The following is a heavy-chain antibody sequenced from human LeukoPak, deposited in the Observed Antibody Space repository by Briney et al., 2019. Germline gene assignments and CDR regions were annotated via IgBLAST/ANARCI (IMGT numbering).Heavy chain of an antibody. CDR2: IHNGDT. J-gene: IGHJ3*02. Sequence: PSDTLSLTCAVSGDSISNFYWNWLRQPPGKGLEWIGYIHNGDTNYNPSLKGRVTISVDTSKNQFSLELISVIAADTAVYYCARYRAFDIWGQGTMVTVSS. CDR1: GDSISNFY. V-gene: IGHV4-59*07. CDR3: ARYRAFDI.